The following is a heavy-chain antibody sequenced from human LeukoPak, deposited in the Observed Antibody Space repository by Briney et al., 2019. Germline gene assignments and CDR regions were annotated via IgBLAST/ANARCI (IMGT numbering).Heavy chain of an antibody. CDR3: TRDITLTRGGRSDY. CDR1: GFTFSSDW. J-gene: IGHJ4*02. V-gene: IGHV3-74*01. CDR2: INNDGTTT. D-gene: IGHD3-10*01. Sequence: GGSLRLSCAASGFTFSSDWMHWVRQAAGKGLVWVSRINNDGTTTNFAGSVKGRFTISRDNAKNTVYLQMNSLRAEDTAVYYCTRDITLTRGGRSDYWGQGTLVTVSS.